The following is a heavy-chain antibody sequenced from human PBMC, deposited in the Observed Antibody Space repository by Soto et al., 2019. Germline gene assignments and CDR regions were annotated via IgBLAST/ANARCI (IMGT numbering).Heavy chain of an antibody. CDR2: IVVGSGNT. Sequence: ASVKVSCKASGFTFTSSAVQWVRQARGQRLEWIGWIVVGSGNTNYAQKFRERVTITRDMSTSTAYMELSSLRSEDTAVYYCGLLWFGESRGMDVWGQGTTVTVSS. V-gene: IGHV1-58*01. CDR3: GLLWFGESRGMDV. D-gene: IGHD3-10*01. CDR1: GFTFTSSA. J-gene: IGHJ6*02.